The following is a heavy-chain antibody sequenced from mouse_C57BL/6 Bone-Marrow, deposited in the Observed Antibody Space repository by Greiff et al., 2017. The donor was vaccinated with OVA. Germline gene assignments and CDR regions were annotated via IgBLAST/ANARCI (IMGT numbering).Heavy chain of an antibody. V-gene: IGHV1-69*01. Sequence: QVQLQQPGAELVMPGASVKLSCKASGYTFTSYWMHWVKQRPGQGLEWIGEIDPSDSYTNYNQKFKGKSTLTVEKSSSTAYMQLSSLTSEDSAVYYCARSELLDYWGQGTTLTVSS. CDR2: IDPSDSYT. J-gene: IGHJ2*01. CDR3: ARSELLDY. CDR1: GYTFTSYW.